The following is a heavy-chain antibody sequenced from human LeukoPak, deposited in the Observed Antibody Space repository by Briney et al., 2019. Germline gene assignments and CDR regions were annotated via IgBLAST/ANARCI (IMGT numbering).Heavy chain of an antibody. Sequence: QSGGSLRLSCAASGFTFSSYEMNWVRQAPGKGLEWVSYISSSGSTIYYADSVKGRFTISRDNAKNSLYLQMNSLRAEDTAVYYCARESSGYSSTVDYWGQETLVTVSS. J-gene: IGHJ4*02. CDR3: ARESSGYSSTVDY. D-gene: IGHD5-18*01. V-gene: IGHV3-48*03. CDR2: ISSSGSTI. CDR1: GFTFSSYE.